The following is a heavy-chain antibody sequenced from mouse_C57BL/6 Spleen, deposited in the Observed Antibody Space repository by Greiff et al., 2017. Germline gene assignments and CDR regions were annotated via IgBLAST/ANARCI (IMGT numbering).Heavy chain of an antibody. Sequence: EVMLVESGGGLVQPGGSLKLSCAASGFTFSDYYMYWVRQTPEKRLEWVAYISNGGGSTYYPDTVKGRFTISRDNAKNTLYLQMSRLKSEDTAMYYCARRPIYYDSYAMDYWGQGTSVTVSS. J-gene: IGHJ4*01. V-gene: IGHV5-12*01. CDR1: GFTFSDYY. CDR3: ARRPIYYDSYAMDY. CDR2: ISNGGGST. D-gene: IGHD2-4*01.